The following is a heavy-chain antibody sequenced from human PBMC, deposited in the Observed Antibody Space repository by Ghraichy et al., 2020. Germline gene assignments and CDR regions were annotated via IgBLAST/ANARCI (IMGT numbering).Heavy chain of an antibody. J-gene: IGHJ4*02. CDR2: IYPGDSDT. CDR1: GYSFTTYW. V-gene: IGHV5-51*01. CDR3: ARGFGIAVVTLDY. Sequence: GESLNISCKGSGYSFTTYWIGWVRQMPGKGLEWMGIIYPGDSDTRYSPSFQGQVTISADKSNSTAYLQWSSLKASDTAMYYCARGFGIAVVTLDYWGQGTLVTVSS. D-gene: IGHD3-22*01.